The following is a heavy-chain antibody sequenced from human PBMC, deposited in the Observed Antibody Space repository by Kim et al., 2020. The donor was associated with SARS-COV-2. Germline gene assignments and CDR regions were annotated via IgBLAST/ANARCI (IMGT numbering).Heavy chain of an antibody. J-gene: IGHJ5*02. D-gene: IGHD6-6*01. CDR3: ARFGGTGSSIWFDP. V-gene: IGHV3-53*01. Sequence: ADSVKSRFTISRDDSKNTLYLQMNTLRAEDTAMYYCARFGGTGSSIWFDPWGLGTLVTVSS.